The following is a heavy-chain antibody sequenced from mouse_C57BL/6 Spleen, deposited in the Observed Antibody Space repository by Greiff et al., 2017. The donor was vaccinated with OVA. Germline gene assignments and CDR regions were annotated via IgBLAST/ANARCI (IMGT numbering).Heavy chain of an antibody. V-gene: IGHV1-55*01. CDR3: ARRTTNWDYFDY. CDR2: IYPGSGST. CDR1: GYTFTSYW. J-gene: IGHJ2*01. Sequence: VKLQQPGAELVKPGASVKMSCKASGYTFTSYWITWVKQRPGQGLEWIGDIYPGSGSTNYNEKFKSKATLTVDTSSSTAYMQLSSLTSEDSAVYYCARRTTNWDYFDYWGQGTTLTVSS. D-gene: IGHD4-1*01.